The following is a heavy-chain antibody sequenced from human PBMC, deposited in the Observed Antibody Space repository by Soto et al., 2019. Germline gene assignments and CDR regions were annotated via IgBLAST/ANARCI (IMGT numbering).Heavy chain of an antibody. Sequence: PRESLKISCKGSGYSFTGYWIGWVRQMPGKGLEWMGIIYPGDSDTRYSPSFQGQVTISADKSISTAYLQWSSLKASDTAMYYCARPWCSGTSCYRGVDYGMDVWGQGTTVTVSS. J-gene: IGHJ6*02. CDR2: IYPGDSDT. D-gene: IGHD2-2*02. CDR1: GYSFTGYW. CDR3: ARPWCSGTSCYRGVDYGMDV. V-gene: IGHV5-51*01.